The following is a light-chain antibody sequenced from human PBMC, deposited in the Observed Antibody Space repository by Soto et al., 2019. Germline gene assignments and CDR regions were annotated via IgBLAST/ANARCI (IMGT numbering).Light chain of an antibody. CDR2: QTS. Sequence: DLQMTQSPSTLSASVGDRVIISCRASRSINDRLGWFQQKPGKAPKLLIYQTSNLESGVPSRFSGSGSGTEFSLTISSLQPDDFATYFCQQYLTHEWTFGQGTRVEIK. V-gene: IGKV1-5*03. CDR1: RSINDR. CDR3: QQYLTHEWT. J-gene: IGKJ1*01.